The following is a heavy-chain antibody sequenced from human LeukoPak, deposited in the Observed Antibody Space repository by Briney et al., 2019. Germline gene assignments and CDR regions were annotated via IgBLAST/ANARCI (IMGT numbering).Heavy chain of an antibody. Sequence: ASVKVSCKASGYTFTSYGLNWVRQAPGQGLEWMGWISAYNGNTNYPQKLQGRVTMTTDTSTSTAYMELSSLRSEDTAVYYCATTVTGPYYYYYYMDVWGKGTTVTVSS. CDR3: ATTVTGPYYYYYYMDV. CDR1: GYTFTSYG. CDR2: ISAYNGNT. D-gene: IGHD4-11*01. J-gene: IGHJ6*03. V-gene: IGHV1-18*01.